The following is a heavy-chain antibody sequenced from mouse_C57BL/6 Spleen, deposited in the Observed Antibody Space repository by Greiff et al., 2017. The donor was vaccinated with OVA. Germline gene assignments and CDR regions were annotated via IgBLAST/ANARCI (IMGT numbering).Heavy chain of an antibody. J-gene: IGHJ1*03. CDR1: GFSLTSYA. V-gene: IGHV2-9-1*01. Sequence: VKLQQSGPGLVAPSQSLSITCTVSGFSLTSYAISWVRQPPGKGLEWLGVIWTGGGTNYNSALKSRLSISKDNSKSQVFLKMNSLQTDDTARYYCARTDGYYSYWYFDVWGTGTTVTVSS. CDR2: IWTGGGT. CDR3: ARTDGYYSYWYFDV. D-gene: IGHD2-3*01.